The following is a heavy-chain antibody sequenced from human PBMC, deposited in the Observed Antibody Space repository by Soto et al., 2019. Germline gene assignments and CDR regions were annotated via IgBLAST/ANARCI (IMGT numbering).Heavy chain of an antibody. V-gene: IGHV3-9*01. CDR1: GFTFDDYA. CDR2: ISWNSGSI. Sequence: GGSLRLSCAASGFTFDDYAMHWVRQAPGKGLEWVSGISWNSGSIGYADSVKGRFTISRDNAKNSLYLQMNSLGAEDTALYYCAKDVAGIDYYYMDVWGKGTTVTVSS. J-gene: IGHJ6*03. D-gene: IGHD6-13*01. CDR3: AKDVAGIDYYYMDV.